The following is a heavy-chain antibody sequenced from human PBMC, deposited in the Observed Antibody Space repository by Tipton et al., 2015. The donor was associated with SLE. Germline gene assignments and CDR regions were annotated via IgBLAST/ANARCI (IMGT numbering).Heavy chain of an antibody. D-gene: IGHD3-10*01. Sequence: SLRLSCAASGFTFSNYSMNWVRQAPGKGLEWVSYISSSSSTIYYADSVKGRFTISRDNAKNSLYLQMNSLRAEDTAVYYCARSTMVRPLDYWGQGTLVTVSS. CDR1: GFTFSNYS. CDR2: ISSSSSTI. V-gene: IGHV3-48*01. J-gene: IGHJ4*02. CDR3: ARSTMVRPLDY.